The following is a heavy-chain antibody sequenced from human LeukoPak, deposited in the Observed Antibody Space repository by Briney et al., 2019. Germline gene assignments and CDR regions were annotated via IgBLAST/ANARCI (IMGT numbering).Heavy chain of an antibody. D-gene: IGHD3-22*01. J-gene: IGHJ4*02. CDR3: ARDGFDYYDSSGYRY. V-gene: IGHV3-48*04. CDR1: GFTFSSYS. CDR2: ISSSSSTI. Sequence: GGSLRLSCAASGFTFSSYSMNWVRQAPGKGLEWVSYISSSSSTIYYADSVKGRFTISRDNAKNSLYLQMNSLRAEDTAVYYCARDGFDYYDSSGYRYWGQGTLVTVSS.